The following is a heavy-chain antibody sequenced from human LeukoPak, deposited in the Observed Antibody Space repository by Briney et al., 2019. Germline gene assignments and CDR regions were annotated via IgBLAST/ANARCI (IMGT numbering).Heavy chain of an antibody. D-gene: IGHD2-2*01. J-gene: IGHJ4*02. CDR3: ARLGIVVVPAAKVFDY. CDR1: GFTFSSYA. CDR2: INHSGST. Sequence: GSLRLSCAASGFTFSSYAMSWVRQPPGKGLEWIGEINHSGSTNYNPSLKSRVTISVDTSKNQFSLKLSSVTAADTAVYYCARLGIVVVPAAKVFDYWGQGTLVTVSS. V-gene: IGHV4-34*01.